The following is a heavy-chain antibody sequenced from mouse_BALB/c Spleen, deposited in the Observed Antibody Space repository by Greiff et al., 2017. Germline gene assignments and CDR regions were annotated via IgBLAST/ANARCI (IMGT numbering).Heavy chain of an antibody. Sequence: EVKVVESGGDLVKPGGSLKLSCAASGFTFSSYGMSWVRQTPDKRLEWVATISSGGSYTYYPDSVKGRFTISRDNAKNTLYLQMSSLKSEDTAMYYCARQYCNYGYYAMDYWGQGTSVTVSS. CDR2: ISSGGSYT. V-gene: IGHV5-6*01. J-gene: IGHJ4*01. CDR1: GFTFSSYG. CDR3: ARQYCNYGYYAMDY. D-gene: IGHD2-1*01.